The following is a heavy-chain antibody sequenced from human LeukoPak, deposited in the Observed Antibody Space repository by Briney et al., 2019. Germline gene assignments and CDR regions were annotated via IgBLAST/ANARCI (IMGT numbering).Heavy chain of an antibody. CDR3: ARGLRYYYDSDSADD. J-gene: IGHJ4*02. CDR1: GYTFTSYD. D-gene: IGHD3-22*01. CDR2: MNPNSGNT. V-gene: IGHV1-8*03. Sequence: ASVKVSCKASGYTFTSYDINWVRQATGQGLEWMGWMNPNSGNTGYAQKFQGRVTITRNTSISTAYMELSSLRSEDTAVYYCARGLRYYYDSDSADDWGQGTLVTVSS.